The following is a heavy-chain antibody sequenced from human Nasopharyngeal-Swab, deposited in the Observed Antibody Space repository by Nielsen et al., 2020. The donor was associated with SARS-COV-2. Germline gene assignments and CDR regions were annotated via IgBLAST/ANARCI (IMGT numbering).Heavy chain of an antibody. CDR3: ARDTPAMFAY. CDR2: ISSTGDYI. CDR1: GGSISSYY. J-gene: IGHJ4*02. Sequence: ETLSLTCTVSGGSISSYYWNWVRQAPGKGLEWVSAISSTGDYIYYAASVKGRFTISRDNAKNSLYLQMNSLRAEDTAVYYCARDTPAMFAYWGQGTLVTVSS. V-gene: IGHV3-21*01.